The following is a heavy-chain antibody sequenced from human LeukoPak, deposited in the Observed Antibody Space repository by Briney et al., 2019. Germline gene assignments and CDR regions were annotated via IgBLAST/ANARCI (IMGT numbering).Heavy chain of an antibody. CDR1: GGSISSYY. Sequence: SETLSLTCTVSGGSISSYYWSWIRQPPGKGLEWIGYIYYSGSTNYNPSLKSRVTISVDTSKNQFSLKLSSVTAADTAVYYCARSFMTDYYYMDVWGKGTTVTVSS. CDR3: ARSFMTDYYYMDV. D-gene: IGHD2-21*02. V-gene: IGHV4-59*01. CDR2: IYYSGST. J-gene: IGHJ6*03.